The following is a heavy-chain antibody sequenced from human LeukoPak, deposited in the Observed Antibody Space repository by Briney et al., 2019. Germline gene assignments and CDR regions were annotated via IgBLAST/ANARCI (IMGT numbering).Heavy chain of an antibody. CDR3: ASEKNYGDKYFDS. V-gene: IGHV1-46*01. CDR2: INRGDGIT. CDR1: VDTFRIHY. Sequence: GASVKVSCKPSVDTFRIHYLHWVRQAPGQGLEWMGMINRGDGITGHAQRFQGRVTLTRDTSTSTVYMELSSLRSEDTAIYYCASEKNYGDKYFDSWGQGTVVTVSS. D-gene: IGHD4-17*01. J-gene: IGHJ4*02.